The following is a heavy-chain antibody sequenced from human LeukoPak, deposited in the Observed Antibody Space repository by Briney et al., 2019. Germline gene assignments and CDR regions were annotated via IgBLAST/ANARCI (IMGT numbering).Heavy chain of an antibody. Sequence: PEGSLRPSCAASGFTFSSYAMSWVRQAPGKGLEWVSAISGSGGSTYYADSVKGRFTISRDNSKNTLYLQMNSLRAEDTAVYYCAKDTTRIAVAGQGFDYWGQGTLVTVSS. CDR3: AKDTTRIAVAGQGFDY. V-gene: IGHV3-23*01. CDR1: GFTFSSYA. J-gene: IGHJ4*02. CDR2: ISGSGGST. D-gene: IGHD6-19*01.